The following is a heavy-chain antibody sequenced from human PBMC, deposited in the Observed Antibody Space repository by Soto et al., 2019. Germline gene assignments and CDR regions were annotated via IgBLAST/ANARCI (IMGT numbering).Heavy chain of an antibody. D-gene: IGHD2-2*01. CDR2: ISYDGSNK. CDR1: GFTFSTYG. Sequence: QVQLVESGGALVQPGRFLRLSCAASGFTFSTYGIHWVRQAPGKGLEWVALISYDGSNKYYADSVKGRFTISRDNSKSTLILQMNSLRPEDTAIYYCAKDRGPLHCSSVSCYGEGLDYWGQGTLVTVSS. J-gene: IGHJ4*02. V-gene: IGHV3-30*18. CDR3: AKDRGPLHCSSVSCYGEGLDY.